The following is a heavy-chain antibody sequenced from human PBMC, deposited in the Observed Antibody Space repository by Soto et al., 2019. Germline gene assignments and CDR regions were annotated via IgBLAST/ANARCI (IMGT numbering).Heavy chain of an antibody. CDR1: GGSISSGGYS. D-gene: IGHD5-12*01. J-gene: IGHJ4*02. CDR2: IYHSGST. Sequence: SETLSLTCAVSGGSISSGGYSWSWIRQPPGKGLEWIGYIYHSGSTYYNPSLKSRVTISVDRSKNQFSLKLSSVTAADTAVYYCARGDVATIDYWGQGTLVTVSS. V-gene: IGHV4-30-2*01. CDR3: ARGDVATIDY.